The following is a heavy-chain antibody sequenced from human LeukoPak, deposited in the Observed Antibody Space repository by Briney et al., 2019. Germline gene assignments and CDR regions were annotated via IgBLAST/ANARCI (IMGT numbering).Heavy chain of an antibody. CDR1: GFTVSSNY. Sequence: GGSLRLSCAASGFTVSSNYMSWVRQAPGKGLEWVSVIYSGGSTYYADSVKGRFTISRDNSKNTLYLQMNSLRAEDTAVYYCAREVLWFGEIYGMDVWGQGTTVTVSS. V-gene: IGHV3-66*01. D-gene: IGHD3-10*01. J-gene: IGHJ6*02. CDR2: IYSGGST. CDR3: AREVLWFGEIYGMDV.